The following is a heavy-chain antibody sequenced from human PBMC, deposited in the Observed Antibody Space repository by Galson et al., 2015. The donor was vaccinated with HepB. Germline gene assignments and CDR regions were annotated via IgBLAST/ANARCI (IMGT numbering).Heavy chain of an antibody. CDR1: GGTLSSYA. D-gene: IGHD1-26*01. CDR2: IIPIFGTA. J-gene: IGHJ4*02. V-gene: IGHV1-69*13. CDR3: ARDRTSRMGGVGATTFDY. Sequence: SVKVSCKASGGTLSSYAISWVRQAPGQGLGWMGGIIPIFGTANYAQKFQGRVTITADESTSTAYMELSSLRSEDTAVYYCARDRTSRMGGVGATTFDYWGQGTLVTVSS.